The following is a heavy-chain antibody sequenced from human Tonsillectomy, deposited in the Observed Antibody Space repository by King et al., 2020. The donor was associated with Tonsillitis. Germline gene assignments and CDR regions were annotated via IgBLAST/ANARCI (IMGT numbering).Heavy chain of an antibody. D-gene: IGHD3-22*01. CDR3: AKDSGYYDRSGYLFDY. V-gene: IGHV3-30*18. Sequence: VQLVESGGGVVQPGRSLRLSCAASGFTFSSYGMHWVRQAPGKGLEWVAVISYDGSNKYYADSVKGRFTISRDNSKNTLYLQMNSLRAEDTAVYYCAKDSGYYDRSGYLFDYWGQGTLVTVSS. CDR2: ISYDGSNK. J-gene: IGHJ4*02. CDR1: GFTFSSYG.